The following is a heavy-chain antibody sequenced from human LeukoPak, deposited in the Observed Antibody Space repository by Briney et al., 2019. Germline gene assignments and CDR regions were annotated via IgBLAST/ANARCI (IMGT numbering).Heavy chain of an antibody. D-gene: IGHD5-12*01. CDR2: INPSGGST. Sequence: ASVKVSCKASGYTFTSYYIHWVRQAPGQGLEWMGIINPSGGSTSYAQKFQGRVTMTRDTSTSTVYMELSSLRSEDTAVYYCARESAGGYSGYDAYYYYGMDVWGKGTTVTVSS. CDR1: GYTFTSYY. V-gene: IGHV1-46*01. J-gene: IGHJ6*04. CDR3: ARESAGGYSGYDAYYYYGMDV.